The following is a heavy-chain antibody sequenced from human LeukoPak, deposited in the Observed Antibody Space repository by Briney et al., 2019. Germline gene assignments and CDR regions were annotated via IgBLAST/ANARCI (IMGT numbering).Heavy chain of an antibody. CDR1: GGSISSGSYY. Sequence: PSETLSLTCTVSGGSISSGSYYWSWIRQPAGKGLEWIGRIYTSGSTNYNPSLKSRVTISVDTSKNQFSLKLSSVTAADTAVYYCAREDYYGSGSYWGQGTLVTVSS. CDR3: AREDYYGSGSY. CDR2: IYTSGST. J-gene: IGHJ4*02. D-gene: IGHD3-10*01. V-gene: IGHV4-61*02.